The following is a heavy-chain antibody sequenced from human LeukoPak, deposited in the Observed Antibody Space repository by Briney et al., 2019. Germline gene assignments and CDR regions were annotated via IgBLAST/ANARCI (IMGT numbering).Heavy chain of an antibody. V-gene: IGHV4-39*01. CDR3: ARPVRGANTLDY. Sequence: PSETLSLTCTVSGGSISSSSYYWGWIRQPPGKGLEWIGSIYYSGSTYYNPSLKSRVTISVDTSKNQFSLKLSSVTAADTAVYYCARPVRGANTLDYWGQGTLVTVSS. CDR2: IYYSGST. CDR1: GGSISSSSYY. J-gene: IGHJ4*02. D-gene: IGHD3-10*01.